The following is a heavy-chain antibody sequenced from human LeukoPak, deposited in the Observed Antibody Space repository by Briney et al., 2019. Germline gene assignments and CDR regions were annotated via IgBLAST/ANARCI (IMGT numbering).Heavy chain of an antibody. CDR2: ISGSGGST. J-gene: IGHJ4*02. CDR1: GFTFSSYA. V-gene: IGHV3-23*01. CDR3: AKMSPRSYYDFWSGYSFDY. Sequence: PGGSLRLSCAASGFTFSSYAMSWVRQAPGKGLEWVSAISGSGGSTYYADSVKGRFTISRDNSKNTLYLQMNSLRAEDTAVYYCAKMSPRSYYDFWSGYSFDYWGQGTLVTVSS. D-gene: IGHD3-3*01.